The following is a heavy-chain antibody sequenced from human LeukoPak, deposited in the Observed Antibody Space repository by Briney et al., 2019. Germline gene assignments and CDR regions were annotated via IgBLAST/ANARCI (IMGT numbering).Heavy chain of an antibody. D-gene: IGHD3-22*01. Sequence: SHTLSLTCTVSGGSISSGSYYWSWIRQPAGKGLEWIGRIYTSGSTNYNPPLKSRVTISVDTSKNQFSLKLSSVTAADTAVYYCARDPTYYYDSSGPGGFGYWGQGTLVTVSS. CDR3: ARDPTYYYDSSGPGGFGY. CDR1: GGSISSGSYY. CDR2: IYTSGST. V-gene: IGHV4-61*02. J-gene: IGHJ4*02.